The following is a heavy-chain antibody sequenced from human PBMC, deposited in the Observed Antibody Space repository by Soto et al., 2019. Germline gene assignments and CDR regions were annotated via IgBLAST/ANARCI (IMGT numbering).Heavy chain of an antibody. J-gene: IGHJ6*02. CDR1: GGTFSSYA. CDR2: IIPIFGTA. Sequence: SVKVSCKASGGTFSSYAISWVRQAPGQGLEWMGGIIPIFGTANYAQKFQGRVTITADESTSTAYMELSSLRSEDTAAYYCARGKAAAAPYYYYYGMDVWGQGTTVTVSS. V-gene: IGHV1-69*13. D-gene: IGHD6-13*01. CDR3: ARGKAAAAPYYYYYGMDV.